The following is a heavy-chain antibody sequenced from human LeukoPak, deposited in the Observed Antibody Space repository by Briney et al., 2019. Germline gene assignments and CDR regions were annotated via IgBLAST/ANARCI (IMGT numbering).Heavy chain of an antibody. CDR3: ANHAAYDFWSGDRFRFDP. CDR1: GYTFTGYY. J-gene: IGHJ5*02. CDR2: INSDGSST. D-gene: IGHD3-3*01. Sequence: GASVKVSCKASGYTFTGYYMHWVRQAPGKGLVWVSRINSDGSSTSYADSVKGRFTISRDNSKNTLYLQMNSLRAEDTAVYYCANHAAYDFWSGDRFRFDPWGQGTLVTVSS. V-gene: IGHV3-74*01.